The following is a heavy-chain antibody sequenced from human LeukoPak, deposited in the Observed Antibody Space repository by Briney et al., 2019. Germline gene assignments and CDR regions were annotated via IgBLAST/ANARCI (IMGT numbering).Heavy chain of an antibody. CDR3: ARAGPYCSGGSCYSRALYYYYGMDV. CDR2: ISWNSGII. Sequence: SLRLSCAASGFTFDDYALHWVRQAPGKGLEWVSRISWNSGIIDYADSVEGRFTISTDNAKNSLYLQMNSPRAEYTAVYYCARAGPYCSGGSCYSRALYYYYGMDVWGQGTTVTVSS. CDR1: GFTFDDYA. D-gene: IGHD2-15*01. J-gene: IGHJ6*02. V-gene: IGHV3-9*01.